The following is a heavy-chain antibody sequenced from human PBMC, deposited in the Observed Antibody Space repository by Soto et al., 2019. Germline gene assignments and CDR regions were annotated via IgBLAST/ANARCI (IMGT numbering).Heavy chain of an antibody. CDR1: GYSFTSYQ. CDR2: IYPGDSDI. J-gene: IGHJ6*02. Sequence: PGESLKISCKGSGYSFTSYQIGWVRQVPGKGLEWMGIIYPGDSDIRYSPSFQGQVTISADKSITTAYLQWSSLKASDTAIYYCARLKTKLEHYYCGMDVWGQGTTVTVSS. V-gene: IGHV5-51*01. CDR3: ARLKTKLEHYYCGMDV. D-gene: IGHD1-1*01.